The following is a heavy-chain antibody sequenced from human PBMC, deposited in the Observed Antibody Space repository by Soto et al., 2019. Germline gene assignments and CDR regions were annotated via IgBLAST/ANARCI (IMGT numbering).Heavy chain of an antibody. Sequence: QVQLQESGPGLVKPSGTLSLTCAVSSGSISSSNWWSWVRQPPGKGLEWIGEIYHSRSTNYNPSLKSRVTISVDKSKNQFSLKLSSVTAADTAVYYCARVHDILTGYYKGGYFDYWGQGTLVTVSS. V-gene: IGHV4-4*02. J-gene: IGHJ4*02. CDR1: SGSISSSNW. CDR2: IYHSRST. CDR3: ARVHDILTGYYKGGYFDY. D-gene: IGHD3-9*01.